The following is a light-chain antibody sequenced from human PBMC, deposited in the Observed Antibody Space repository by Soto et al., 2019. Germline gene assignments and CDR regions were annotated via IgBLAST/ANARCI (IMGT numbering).Light chain of an antibody. V-gene: IGKV1-39*01. CDR1: QSFSNS. J-gene: IGKJ4*01. CDR3: QRSHTSPLT. CDR2: AAS. Sequence: DIQMIQSPSSLSASVGDRVTITCRASQSFSNSLNCYQQRPGQAPKVLIYAASTLHSGVPSRFSGSGFGTDFHLTISRQQPEDFATYYCQRSHTSPLTFGGGNKVEVK.